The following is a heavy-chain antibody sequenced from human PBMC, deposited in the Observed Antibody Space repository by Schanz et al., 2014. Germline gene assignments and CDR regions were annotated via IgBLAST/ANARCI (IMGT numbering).Heavy chain of an antibody. CDR1: GFTFSSYA. D-gene: IGHD3-10*01. V-gene: IGHV3-23*01. CDR2: ISGSGGST. J-gene: IGHJ4*02. Sequence: EVKLLESGGTLVRPGGSLRLSCAASGFTFSSYAMSWVRQAPGKGLEWVSAISGSGGSTYYADSVKGRFTISRDNSKNTLYLQMNSLRPEDTAVYYCAKYRGYYRVSGSYRELEYWGQGTLVTVSS. CDR3: AKYRGYYRVSGSYRELEY.